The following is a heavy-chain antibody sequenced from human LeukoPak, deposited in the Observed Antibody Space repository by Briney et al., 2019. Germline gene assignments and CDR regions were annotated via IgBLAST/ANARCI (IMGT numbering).Heavy chain of an antibody. CDR1: GFTFNSYA. Sequence: GGSLRLSCATSGFTFNSYAMSWVRQAPGKGLEWVSTISGSGDSTYYADSVKGRFTISRDNSKNTLYLQMNSLRGDDTAVYYCIGGYSSAWYNWLDPWGQGTLVTVSS. CDR2: ISGSGDST. CDR3: IGGYSSAWYNWLDP. J-gene: IGHJ5*02. V-gene: IGHV3-23*01. D-gene: IGHD6-19*01.